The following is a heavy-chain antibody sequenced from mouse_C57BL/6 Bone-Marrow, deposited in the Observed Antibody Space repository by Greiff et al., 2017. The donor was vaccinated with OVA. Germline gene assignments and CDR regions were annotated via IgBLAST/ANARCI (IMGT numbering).Heavy chain of an antibody. CDR2: IRNKANNHAT. CDR3: ALFPLDV. CDR1: GFTFSDAW. D-gene: IGHD1-1*01. Sequence: EVQLVESGGGLVQPGGSMKLSCAASGFTFSDAWMDWVRQSPEKGLEWVAEIRNKANNHATYYAESVKGRFTISRDDSKSRVYLQMNGLRAEDTGIYYCALFPLDVWGKGTTLTVSS. V-gene: IGHV6-6*01. J-gene: IGHJ2*01.